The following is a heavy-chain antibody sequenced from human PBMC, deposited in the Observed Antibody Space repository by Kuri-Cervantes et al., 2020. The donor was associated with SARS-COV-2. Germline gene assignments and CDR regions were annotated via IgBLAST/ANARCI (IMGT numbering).Heavy chain of an antibody. CDR2: INHSGST. J-gene: IGHJ4*02. CDR3: ARVKLRDAYYFDY. Sequence: SETLSLTCTVSGDSINYYYWSWIRQPPGKGLEWIGEINHSGSTNYNPSLKSRVTISVDTSKNQFSLKLSSVTAADTAVYYCARVKLRDAYYFDYWGQGTLVTVSS. V-gene: IGHV4-34*01. CDR1: GDSINYYY.